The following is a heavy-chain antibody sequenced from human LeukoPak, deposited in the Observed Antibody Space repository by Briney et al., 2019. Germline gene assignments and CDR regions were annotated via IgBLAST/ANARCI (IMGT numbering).Heavy chain of an antibody. CDR2: VKGDEIST. V-gene: IGHV3-74*01. CDR3: ATGPYSAFEM. J-gene: IGHJ3*02. CDR1: GFTFTDFW. D-gene: IGHD2-21*01. Sequence: PGGPLRLSCAASGFTFTDFWMHWVRQAPGGGLVWVSRVKGDEISTLYADSVKGRFTISRDNAKNTLYLQTNSLRADDTALYYCATGPYSAFEMWGQGTMVTVSS.